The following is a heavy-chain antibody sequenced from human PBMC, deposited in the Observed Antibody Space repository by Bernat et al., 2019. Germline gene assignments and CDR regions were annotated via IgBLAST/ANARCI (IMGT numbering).Heavy chain of an antibody. D-gene: IGHD3-10*01. Sequence: QVQLVESGGGVVQPGRSLRLSCAASGFTFSSYGMHWVRQAPGKGLEWVAVIWYAGSNKYYADSVKGRFTISRDNSKNTLYLQMNSLRAEDTAVYYCARGQVRGVIMGLMDYWGQGTLVTVSS. CDR3: ARGQVRGVIMGLMDY. V-gene: IGHV3-33*01. CDR2: IWYAGSNK. CDR1: GFTFSSYG. J-gene: IGHJ4*02.